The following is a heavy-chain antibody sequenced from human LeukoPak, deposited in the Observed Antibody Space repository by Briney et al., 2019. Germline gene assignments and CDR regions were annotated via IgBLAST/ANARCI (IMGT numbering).Heavy chain of an antibody. CDR3: ARDSRGYSSGYYGY. Sequence: PGGSLRLSCAASGFTFSSYAMHWVRQAPGKGLEYVSAISSNGGSTYYANSVKGRFTISRDNSKNTLYLQMGSLRAEDMAVYYCARDSRGYSSGYYGYWGQGTLVTVSS. D-gene: IGHD3-22*01. CDR1: GFTFSSYA. V-gene: IGHV3-64*01. J-gene: IGHJ4*02. CDR2: ISSNGGST.